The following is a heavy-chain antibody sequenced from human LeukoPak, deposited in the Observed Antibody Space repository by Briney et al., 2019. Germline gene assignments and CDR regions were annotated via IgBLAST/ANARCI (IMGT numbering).Heavy chain of an antibody. CDR2: ISGSGGST. Sequence: GGSLRLSRAASGFTFSSYAMIWVRQAPGKGLEWFSAISGSGGSTSYADSVKGRFTISRDNSKNTLYLQMTSLRAEDTAVYYCAKIRGSFNFDYWGQGTLVTVSS. CDR3: AKIRGSFNFDY. V-gene: IGHV3-23*01. J-gene: IGHJ4*02. CDR1: GFTFSSYA. D-gene: IGHD1-26*01.